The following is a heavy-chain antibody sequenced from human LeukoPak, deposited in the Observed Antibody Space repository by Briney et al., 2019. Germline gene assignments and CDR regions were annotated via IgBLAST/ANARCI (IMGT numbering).Heavy chain of an antibody. Sequence: ASVKVSCKASGYNFNDYYLHWVRQAPGQGLEWMGWINPKNGGTYYAEKFQGRVTMTRDTSITTVYMELSRLRSDETAIYYCATDITALDYWGQGTLVTVSS. CDR3: ATDITALDY. J-gene: IGHJ4*02. CDR2: INPKNGGT. D-gene: IGHD3-10*01. CDR1: GYNFNDYY. V-gene: IGHV1-2*02.